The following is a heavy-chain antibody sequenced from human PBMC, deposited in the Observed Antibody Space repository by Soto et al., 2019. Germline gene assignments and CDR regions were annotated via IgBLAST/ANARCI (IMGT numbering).Heavy chain of an antibody. J-gene: IGHJ6*02. CDR1: GVSFNNNG. Sequence: QVQLVQSGAEVKKPGSSVKVSCKTSGVSFNNNGIGWVRQAPGHGLEWMGGVSPPFRTSNYARKFQGRISIPSDASTGTVNMELSSLTSEDTAQYYCSRVLYYGSVRYSPYGIDVSGHGTTVTVSS. D-gene: IGHD3-10*01. V-gene: IGHV1-69*01. CDR2: VSPPFRTS. CDR3: SRVLYYGSVRYSPYGIDV.